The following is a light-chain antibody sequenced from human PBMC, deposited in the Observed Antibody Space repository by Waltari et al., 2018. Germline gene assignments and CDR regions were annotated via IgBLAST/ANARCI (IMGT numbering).Light chain of an antibody. J-gene: IGLJ3*02. CDR1: SGHSNYA. CDR2: LNSDGTH. Sequence: LVLTQSPSASASLGASVKLTCTLSSGHSNYAIAWPQQQPEKGPRYLMKLNSDGTHNKGDGIPDRFSRSSSGAERYRISSSLQSEEEADYYCQTWGTGIRVFGGGTKLTVL. CDR3: QTWGTGIRV. V-gene: IGLV4-69*01.